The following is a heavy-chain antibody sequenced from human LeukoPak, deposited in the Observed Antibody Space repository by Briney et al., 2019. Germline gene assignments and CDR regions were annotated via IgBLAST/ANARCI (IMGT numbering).Heavy chain of an antibody. D-gene: IGHD2-2*01. J-gene: IGHJ6*02. V-gene: IGHV3-30*03. Sequence: PGGSLRLSCAASGFTFSSYGMHWVRQAPGKGLEWVAVLSYDGSNKYYADSVKGRFTISRDNSRNTMYLQMNSLRAEDTAVYYCARGRYCSSTSCYENYYYALDIWGQGTTVTVSS. CDR1: GFTFSSYG. CDR3: ARGRYCSSTSCYENYYYALDI. CDR2: LSYDGSNK.